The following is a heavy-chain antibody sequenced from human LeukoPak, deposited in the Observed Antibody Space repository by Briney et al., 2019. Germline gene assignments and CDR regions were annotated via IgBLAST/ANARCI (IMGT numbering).Heavy chain of an antibody. CDR3: AREGASVGTYYSDY. J-gene: IGHJ4*02. V-gene: IGHV3-23*01. D-gene: IGHD2-21*02. Sequence: PGGFLRLSCAASGFTFSNAWMSWVRQAPGKGLEWVAGISGSGDYTYYADSVKGRFPIFRDNSKNTLFLQMNNLRVDDTAVYYCAREGASVGTYYSDYWGQGSLVLVSS. CDR1: GFTFSNAW. CDR2: ISGSGDYT.